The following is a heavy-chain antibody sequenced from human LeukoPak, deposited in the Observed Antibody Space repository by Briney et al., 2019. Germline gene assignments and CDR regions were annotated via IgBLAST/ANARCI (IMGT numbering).Heavy chain of an antibody. Sequence: SETLSLTCAVYGGSFSGYYWSWIRQPPGKGLERIGEINHSGSTNYNPSLKSRVTISVDTSKNQFSLKLSSVTAADTAVYYCARGGGCSSTSCSPKFDYWGQGTLVTVSS. V-gene: IGHV4-34*01. CDR3: ARGGGCSSTSCSPKFDY. D-gene: IGHD2-2*01. CDR1: GGSFSGYY. CDR2: INHSGST. J-gene: IGHJ4*02.